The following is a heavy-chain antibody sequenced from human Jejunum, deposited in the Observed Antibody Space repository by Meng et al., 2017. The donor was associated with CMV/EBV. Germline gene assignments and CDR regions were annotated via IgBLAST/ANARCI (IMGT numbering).Heavy chain of an antibody. J-gene: IGHJ4*02. Sequence: NNAWLTWVRQAPGKGLEWVGRIKSNTDSRTADYAAPVKGRFTISRDDLKNTLYLHMNSLRTEDTAVYYCTTRTSGHYYDSSGYYYWGQGTLVTVSS. CDR1: NNAW. V-gene: IGHV3-15*01. CDR3: TTRTSGHYYDSSGYYY. CDR2: IKSNTDSRTA. D-gene: IGHD3-22*01.